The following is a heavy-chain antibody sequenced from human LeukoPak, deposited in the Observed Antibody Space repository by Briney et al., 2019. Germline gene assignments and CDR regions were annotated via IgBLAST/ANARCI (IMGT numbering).Heavy chain of an antibody. J-gene: IGHJ4*02. D-gene: IGHD2-2*01. CDR3: SSRDSSRSPRAY. CDR1: GLTFTDFW. CDR2: IKPDGNEK. Sequence: PGGSLRLSCAASGLTFTDFWMNWVRLAPGRGLGWLANIKPDGNEKYYVDSVKGRFAISRDNAKNEVYLEMNSLRAEDTGVYYCSSRDSSRSPRAYWGQGTLVRVSS. V-gene: IGHV3-7*01.